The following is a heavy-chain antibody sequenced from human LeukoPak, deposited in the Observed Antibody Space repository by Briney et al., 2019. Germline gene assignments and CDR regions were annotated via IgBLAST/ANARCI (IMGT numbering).Heavy chain of an antibody. CDR2: IWYDGSNK. J-gene: IGHJ4*02. Sequence: GGSLRLSCAASGFTFSSYGMHWVRQAPGKGLEWVAVIWYDGSNKYYADSVKGRFTISRDNSKNTLYLQMNSLRAEDTAVYYCARAGTRQEFDYWGQGTLVTVFS. CDR1: GFTFSSYG. CDR3: ARAGTRQEFDY. V-gene: IGHV3-33*01.